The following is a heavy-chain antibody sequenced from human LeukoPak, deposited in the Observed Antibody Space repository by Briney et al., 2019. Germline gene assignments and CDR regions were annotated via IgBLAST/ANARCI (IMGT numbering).Heavy chain of an antibody. J-gene: IGHJ4*02. CDR2: INHSGST. V-gene: IGHV4-34*01. CDR3: ARDSYYYFDY. CDR1: GGSFSGYY. Sequence: SETLSLTCAVYGGSFSGYYWSWIRQPPGKGLEWIGEINHSGSTNYDPSLKSRVTMSVDTSKNQFSLKLSSVTAADTAVYYCARDSYYYFDYWGQGTLVTVSS. D-gene: IGHD1-26*01.